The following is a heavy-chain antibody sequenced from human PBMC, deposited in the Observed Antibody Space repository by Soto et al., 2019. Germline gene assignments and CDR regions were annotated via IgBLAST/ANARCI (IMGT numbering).Heavy chain of an antibody. CDR1: RFTFSSYA. J-gene: IGHJ4*02. CDR3: AKFGYDSSFDY. V-gene: IGHV3-23*01. D-gene: IGHD3-22*01. Sequence: GGSLSLSCAASRFTFSSYAMSWVRQAPGRGLEWVSAISGSGGSTYYADSVKGRFTISRDNSKNTLYLQMNSLRAEDTAVYYCAKFGYDSSFDYWGQGTLVTVSS. CDR2: ISGSGGST.